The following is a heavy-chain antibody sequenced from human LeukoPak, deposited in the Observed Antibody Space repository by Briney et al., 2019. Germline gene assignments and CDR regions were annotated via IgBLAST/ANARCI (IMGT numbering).Heavy chain of an antibody. Sequence: ASVKVSCKLSGYTLTELSMHWVRQAPGKGLEWMGGFDPEDGETIYAQKFQGRVTMTEDTSTDTAYMELSSLRSEDTAVYYCATDGLGRRWFDPWGQGTLVTVSS. CDR2: FDPEDGET. V-gene: IGHV1-24*01. J-gene: IGHJ5*02. D-gene: IGHD7-27*01. CDR3: ATDGLGRRWFDP. CDR1: GYTLTELS.